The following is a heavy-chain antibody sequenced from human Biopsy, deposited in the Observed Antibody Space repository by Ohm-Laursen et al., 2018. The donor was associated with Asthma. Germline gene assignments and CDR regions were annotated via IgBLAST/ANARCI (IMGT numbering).Heavy chain of an antibody. V-gene: IGHV1-69*13. CDR3: AREVSTVDYGYYYFAMDV. CDR1: GGSFSNYA. D-gene: IGHD4-17*01. CDR2: LIPVLGTP. J-gene: IGHJ6*02. Sequence: SVKVSCKASGGSFSNYAISWVRQAPGQGLEWMGGLIPVLGTPDHAQMFEGRVTITADESTSTAYMELSSLRSEDSAVYYCAREVSTVDYGYYYFAMDVWGQGTTVTVSS.